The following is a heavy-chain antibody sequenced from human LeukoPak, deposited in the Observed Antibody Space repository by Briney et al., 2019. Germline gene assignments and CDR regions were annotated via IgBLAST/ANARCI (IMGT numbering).Heavy chain of an antibody. CDR3: ARDIDPRRRSGYPVVFDY. J-gene: IGHJ4*02. V-gene: IGHV3-11*01. CDR1: GFTFSDYY. D-gene: IGHD3-3*01. CDR2: ISSSGSTI. Sequence: GGSLRLACAASGFTFSDYYMGWIRQAPGKGREWGSYISSSGSTIYYADSVKGRFTISRDNAKNSMYLQMNSLRAEDTAVYYCARDIDPRRRSGYPVVFDYWGQGTLVTVS.